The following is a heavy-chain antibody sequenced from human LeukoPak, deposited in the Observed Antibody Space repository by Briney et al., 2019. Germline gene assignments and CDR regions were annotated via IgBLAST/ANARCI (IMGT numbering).Heavy chain of an antibody. V-gene: IGHV5-51*01. CDR1: GYSFTSYW. D-gene: IGHD1-7*01. Sequence: HGESLKISCKGSGYSFTSYWIGWVRQLPGKGLEWMGIIYPGDSDTRCSPSFQGQVTISADKSISTAYLQWSSLKASDTAMYYCARSLGGTTDYYYYMDVWGKGTTVTVSS. CDR2: IYPGDSDT. J-gene: IGHJ6*03. CDR3: ARSLGGTTDYYYYMDV.